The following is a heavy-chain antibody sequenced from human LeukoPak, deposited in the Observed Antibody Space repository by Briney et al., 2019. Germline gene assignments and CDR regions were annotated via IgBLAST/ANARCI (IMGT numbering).Heavy chain of an antibody. CDR3: ARDKGDYDTSGSLFVF. Sequence: PGGSLRLSCAASGFTFSRYWMSWVRQAPRKGLEWVAHIKQDGSETYYVDSVKGRFTISRDNAKNSLYLQMNSLRVEDTAVYYCARDKGDYDTSGSLFVFGGQGTLVTVSS. D-gene: IGHD3-22*01. J-gene: IGHJ4*02. CDR1: GFTFSRYW. V-gene: IGHV3-7*03. CDR2: IKQDGSET.